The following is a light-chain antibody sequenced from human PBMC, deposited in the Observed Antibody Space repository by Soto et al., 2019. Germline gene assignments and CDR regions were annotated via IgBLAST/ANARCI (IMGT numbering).Light chain of an antibody. CDR3: QSYDSSDYV. CDR1: SGSIGSNY. V-gene: IGLV6-57*04. Sequence: NFMLTHPHSVSESPGKTVTIACTLSSGSIGSNYVQWYQQRPGSAPTIMIYKSNQRPSGVPDRFSGSIDSSANSASLTISGLKTEDEAEYFCQSYDSSDYVFGTGTKLTVL. J-gene: IGLJ1*01. CDR2: KSN.